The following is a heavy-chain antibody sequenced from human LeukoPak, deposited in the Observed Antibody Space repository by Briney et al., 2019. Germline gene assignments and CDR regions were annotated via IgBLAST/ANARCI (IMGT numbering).Heavy chain of an antibody. Sequence: ASVKVSCKASGYTFTSYAMNWVRQAPGQGLEWMGWINTNTGNPTYAQGFTRRFVFSLDTSVSTAYLQISSLKAEDTAVYYCARRPLPVWFGELFWFDPWGQGTLVTVSS. CDR1: GYTFTSYA. V-gene: IGHV7-4-1*02. CDR3: ARRPLPVWFGELFWFDP. CDR2: INTNTGNP. J-gene: IGHJ5*02. D-gene: IGHD3-10*01.